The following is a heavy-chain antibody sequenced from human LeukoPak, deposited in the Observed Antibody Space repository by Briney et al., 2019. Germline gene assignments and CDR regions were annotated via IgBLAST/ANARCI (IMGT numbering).Heavy chain of an antibody. J-gene: IGHJ4*02. CDR1: GFTLSGYG. CDR3: ARERSDWSFDY. D-gene: IGHD3-9*01. V-gene: IGHV3-30*03. Sequence: GGSLRLSCAASGFTLSGYGMHWVRQAPGKGLGWVAIISYDGNNKYYVDSVKGRFTISRDNSKNTLYPQMNSLRTEDTAVYYCARERSDWSFDYWGQGTLVTVSS. CDR2: ISYDGNNK.